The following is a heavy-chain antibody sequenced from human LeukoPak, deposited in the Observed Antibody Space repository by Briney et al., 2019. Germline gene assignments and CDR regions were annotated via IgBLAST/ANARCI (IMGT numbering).Heavy chain of an antibody. CDR3: ARDVALDGYNHDAFDI. CDR1: GFTVSSNY. CDR2: IYSGGST. V-gene: IGHV3-53*01. Sequence: PGGSLRLSCAASGFTVSSNYMSWVRQAPGKGLEWVSVIYSGGSTYYADSVKGRFTISRDNPKNTLYLQMNSLRAEDTAVYYCARDVALDGYNHDAFDIWGQGTMVTVSS. J-gene: IGHJ3*02. D-gene: IGHD5-24*01.